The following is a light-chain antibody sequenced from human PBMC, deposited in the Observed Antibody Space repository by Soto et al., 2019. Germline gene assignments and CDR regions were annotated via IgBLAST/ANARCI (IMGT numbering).Light chain of an antibody. CDR2: NSS. J-gene: IGKJ1*01. V-gene: IGKV3-20*01. Sequence: EIVLTQSPGTLSLSPGERATLSCRASQSVRSNYLAWYPQKPGQAPRLLIYNSSTKATGIPDRFSGSGSGTDFTLTISRLEPEDFALYYCQQYRDLPQTFGQGTKVDIK. CDR3: QQYRDLPQT. CDR1: QSVRSNY.